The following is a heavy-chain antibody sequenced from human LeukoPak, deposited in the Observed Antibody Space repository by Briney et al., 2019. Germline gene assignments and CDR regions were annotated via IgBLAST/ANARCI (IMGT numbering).Heavy chain of an antibody. CDR2: INTDGSST. D-gene: IGHD3-3*01. Sequence: GGSLRLSCAASGFTFSSYWMHWVRQAPGKGLVWVSRINTDGSSTSYADSVKGRFTISRDNAKNTLYLQMNSLRAEDTAVYYCARGRFRFLEWYDPWGQGTQVTVSS. CDR3: ARGRFRFLEWYDP. V-gene: IGHV3-74*01. CDR1: GFTFSSYW. J-gene: IGHJ5*02.